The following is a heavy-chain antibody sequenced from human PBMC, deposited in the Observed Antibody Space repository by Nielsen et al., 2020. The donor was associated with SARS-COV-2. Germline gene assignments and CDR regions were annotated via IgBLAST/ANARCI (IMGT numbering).Heavy chain of an antibody. D-gene: IGHD3-16*01. Sequence: GESLKISCTTSGLTFSSSIMAWVRQAPGKGLEWCSSIHGSGDETHYAGFAKGRFTIPRDNAKNSVYLQMNSLRVEDTAVYYCARFGSELCFGGGQGTLVIVSS. J-gene: IGHJ4*02. CDR2: IHGSGDET. CDR3: ARFGSELCFG. V-gene: IGHV3-21*01. CDR1: GLTFSSSI.